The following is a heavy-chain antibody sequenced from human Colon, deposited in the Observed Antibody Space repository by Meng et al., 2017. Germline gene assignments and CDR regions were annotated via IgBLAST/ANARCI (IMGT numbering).Heavy chain of an antibody. CDR1: SGSISGGDYN. CDR2: IDYSRST. CDR3: ARDRKHYGERGWFDP. J-gene: IGHJ5*02. Sequence: GHRLESDQDLAQPLQTLSRPSTMSSGSISGGDYNWSWIRQPPGKGLEWIGYIDYSRSTYSNASLKRRVTISIDRSKNQFSLKLSSVTAADTAVYYCARDRKHYGERGWFDPWGQGTLVTVSS. D-gene: IGHD4-17*01. V-gene: IGHV4-30-4*01.